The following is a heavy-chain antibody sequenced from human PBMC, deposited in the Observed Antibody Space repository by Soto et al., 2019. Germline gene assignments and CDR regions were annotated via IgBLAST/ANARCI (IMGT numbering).Heavy chain of an antibody. CDR1: GFTFSDYY. D-gene: IGHD3-3*01. CDR3: ARDLQIFGVVIINYYGMDV. Sequence: GGSLRLSCAASGFTFSDYYMSWIRQAPGKGLEWVSYISSSGSTIYYADSVKGRFTISRDNAKNSLYLQMNSLRAEDTAVYYCARDLQIFGVVIINYYGMDVWGQGTTVTVS. J-gene: IGHJ6*02. CDR2: ISSSGSTI. V-gene: IGHV3-11*01.